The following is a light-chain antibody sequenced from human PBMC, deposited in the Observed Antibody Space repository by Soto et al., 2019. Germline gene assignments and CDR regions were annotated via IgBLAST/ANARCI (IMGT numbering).Light chain of an antibody. CDR2: GNS. Sequence: QSVLTQPPSVSGAPGQRVTISCTGSSSNIGAHYDVHWYQQLPGTAPKLLIYGNSNRPSGVPDRFSGSKSGTSASLAITGLQAEDEADYYCAAWDDSLSGYVFGTGTKVTVL. J-gene: IGLJ1*01. V-gene: IGLV1-40*01. CDR3: AAWDDSLSGYV. CDR1: SSNIGAHYD.